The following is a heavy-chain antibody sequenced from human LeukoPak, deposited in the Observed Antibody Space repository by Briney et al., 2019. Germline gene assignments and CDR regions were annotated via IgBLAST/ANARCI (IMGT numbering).Heavy chain of an antibody. Sequence: SETLSLTCTVSGGSIMYYYWSWIRQSPGKGLEWIGYIYYNGSTNYNPSLKSRVSISVDTSKNRFSLKVTSVTAADTAVYYCARKSGLFDYWGQGTLVTVSS. D-gene: IGHD5-12*01. CDR2: IYYNGST. V-gene: IGHV4-59*01. CDR3: ARKSGLFDY. CDR1: GGSIMYYY. J-gene: IGHJ4*02.